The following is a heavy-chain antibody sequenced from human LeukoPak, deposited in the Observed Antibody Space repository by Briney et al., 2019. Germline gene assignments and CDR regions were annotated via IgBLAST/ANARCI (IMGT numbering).Heavy chain of an antibody. D-gene: IGHD3-10*01. Sequence: GGPLRLSCAASGFTFSSYGMHWVRQAPGKGLEWVAVISYDGSNKYYADSVKGRFTIPRDNSKNTLYLQMNSLRAEDTAVYYCAKDSGVGFGELLYVFDYWGQGTLVTVSS. CDR1: GFTFSSYG. J-gene: IGHJ4*02. V-gene: IGHV3-30*18. CDR3: AKDSGVGFGELLYVFDY. CDR2: ISYDGSNK.